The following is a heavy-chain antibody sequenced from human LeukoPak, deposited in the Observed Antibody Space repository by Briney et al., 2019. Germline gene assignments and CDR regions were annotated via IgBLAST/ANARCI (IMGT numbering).Heavy chain of an antibody. CDR2: TSGSGGST. CDR3: TGHDSSGYYYFDY. Sequence: PGGSLRLSCAASGFTFSSYAMSWVRQAPGKGLEWVSATSGSGGSTYYADSVKGRFTISRDNSKNTLYLQMNSLRAEDTAVYYCTGHDSSGYYYFDYWGQGTLVTVSS. J-gene: IGHJ4*02. CDR1: GFTFSSYA. V-gene: IGHV3-23*01. D-gene: IGHD3-22*01.